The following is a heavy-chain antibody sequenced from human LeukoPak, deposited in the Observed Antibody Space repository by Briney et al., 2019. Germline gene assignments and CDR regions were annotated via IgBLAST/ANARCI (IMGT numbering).Heavy chain of an antibody. Sequence: SETLSLTCTVSGGSINNGGYYWSWIRQHPGKGLEWIGYIYYSGSSYYNPSLRSRVTISVDTPKNHFSLKLSSVTAADTAVYYCARNRDGYNSFDYWGQGTLVTVSS. J-gene: IGHJ4*02. CDR1: GGSINNGGYY. CDR3: ARNRDGYNSFDY. V-gene: IGHV4-31*03. D-gene: IGHD5-24*01. CDR2: IYYSGSS.